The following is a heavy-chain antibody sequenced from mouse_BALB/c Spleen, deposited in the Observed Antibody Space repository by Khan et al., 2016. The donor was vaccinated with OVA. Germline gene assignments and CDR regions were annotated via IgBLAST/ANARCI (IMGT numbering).Heavy chain of an antibody. CDR3: ARMDTTALDY. CDR2: IYSGSGNT. V-gene: IGHV1-77*01. J-gene: IGHJ2*02. Sequence: QVQLQQSGTELARPGTSVKLSCKASGYIFSDYYISWVKQRTGQGLEWMGEIYSGSGNTYYNENFKDKALLTADKSSNTVYIQLSSLSSEASAVYFCARMDTTALDYWGQGSSLTVSS. CDR1: GYIFSDYY.